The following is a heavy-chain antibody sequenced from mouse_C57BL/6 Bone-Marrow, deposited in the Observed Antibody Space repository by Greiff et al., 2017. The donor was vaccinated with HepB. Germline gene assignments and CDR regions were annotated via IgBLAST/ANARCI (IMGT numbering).Heavy chain of an antibody. CDR3: ASGGYGSSSAWFAY. Sequence: VHLVESGPGLVAPSQSLSITCTVSGFSLTSYGVDWVRQSPGKGLEWLGVIWGVGSTNYTSALKSRLSISKDNSKSQVFLKMNSLQTDDTAMYYCASGGYGSSSAWFAYWGQGTLVTVSA. V-gene: IGHV2-6*01. D-gene: IGHD1-1*01. CDR1: GFSLTSYG. J-gene: IGHJ3*01. CDR2: IWGVGST.